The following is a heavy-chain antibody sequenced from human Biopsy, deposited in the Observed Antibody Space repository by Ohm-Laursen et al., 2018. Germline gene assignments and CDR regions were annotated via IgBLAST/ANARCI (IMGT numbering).Heavy chain of an antibody. CDR1: GYTFTSYD. CDR2: LNPVSGNS. Sequence: ASVKVSCKSSGYTFTSYDITWVRQASGQGPEWIGWLNPVSGNSNFGQKFRGRVTVTSDTSISTAYMELSGLTSDDTATYYCGRAVRNQLLTDPWGQGTLVTVTS. CDR3: GRAVRNQLLTDP. V-gene: IGHV1-8*01. D-gene: IGHD1-7*01. J-gene: IGHJ5*02.